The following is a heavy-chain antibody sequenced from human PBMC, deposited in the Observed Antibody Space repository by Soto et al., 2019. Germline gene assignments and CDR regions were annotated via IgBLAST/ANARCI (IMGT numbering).Heavy chain of an antibody. V-gene: IGHV3-7*01. CDR2: IKQDGSEK. CDR3: ARSNGMDV. J-gene: IGHJ6*02. Sequence: GSLRLSCAASGFTFSSHWMSWVRQAPGKGLEWVANIKQDGSEKYYVDSVKGRFTISRDNAKNSLYLQMNSLRAEDTAVYYCARSNGMDVWGQGTTVTGSS. CDR1: GFTFSSHW.